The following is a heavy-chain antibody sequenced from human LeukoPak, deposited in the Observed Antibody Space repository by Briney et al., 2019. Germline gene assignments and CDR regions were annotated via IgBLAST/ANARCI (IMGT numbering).Heavy chain of an antibody. J-gene: IGHJ4*02. Sequence: GGSLRLSCAASGFTLSNYEMNWVRQAPGKGLEWLSYISRSGSPIYYADSVKGRFTISRDNAKNSLYLQMNSLRGEDTAFYYCARDLVYWGQGTLVTVSS. CDR3: ARDLVY. CDR2: ISRSGSPI. V-gene: IGHV3-48*03. D-gene: IGHD6-6*01. CDR1: GFTLSNYE.